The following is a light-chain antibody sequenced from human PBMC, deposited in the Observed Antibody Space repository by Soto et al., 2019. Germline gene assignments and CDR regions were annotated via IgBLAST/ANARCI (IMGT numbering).Light chain of an antibody. CDR3: QQYNNWPPAT. CDR2: AAS. CDR1: QGISSY. Sequence: DIQLTQSPSFLSASVGDRVTITCRASQGISSYLAWYQQKPGKAPKLLIYAASNLQSGVPSRFSGSGSGTEFTLTISSLQSEDFAVYYCQQYNNWPPATFGQGTKVDIK. V-gene: IGKV1-9*01. J-gene: IGKJ1*01.